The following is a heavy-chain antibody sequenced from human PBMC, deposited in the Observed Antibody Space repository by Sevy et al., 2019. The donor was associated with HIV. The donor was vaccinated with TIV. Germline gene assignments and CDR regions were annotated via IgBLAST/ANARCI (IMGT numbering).Heavy chain of an antibody. V-gene: IGHV3-21*01. CDR1: GFTFSSYS. CDR2: ISSSSSYI. J-gene: IGHJ3*02. CDR3: AREGAVWFGELHAFDI. D-gene: IGHD3-10*01. Sequence: GGSLRLSCAASGFTFSSYSMNWVRQAPGKGLEWVSSISSSSSYIYYADAVRGRFTISRDNAKNSLYLQMNSLRAEDTAVYYCAREGAVWFGELHAFDIWGQGTMVTVSS.